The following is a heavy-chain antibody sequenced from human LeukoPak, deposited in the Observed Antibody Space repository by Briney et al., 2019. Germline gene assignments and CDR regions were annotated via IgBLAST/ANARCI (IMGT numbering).Heavy chain of an antibody. D-gene: IGHD4-11*01. CDR1: GGNFTNND. Sequence: GGSLILSCVASGGNFTNNDMHWVRQTTKRGLEWVSAIGVGGDTYYADPVKGRVTISIENGKNSVYLQMNSLRAGDTAVYFCAKAFDYNGLRGEGGSFDCWGQGAMVTVSS. CDR2: IGVGGDT. CDR3: AKAFDYNGLRGEGGSFDC. V-gene: IGHV3-13*01. J-gene: IGHJ4*02.